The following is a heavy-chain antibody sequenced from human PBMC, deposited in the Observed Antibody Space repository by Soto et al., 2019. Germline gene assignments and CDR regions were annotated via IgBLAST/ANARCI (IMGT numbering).Heavy chain of an antibody. D-gene: IGHD3-10*01. J-gene: IGHJ4*02. CDR3: AKGSANYYGSGNSFDY. V-gene: IGHV3-23*04. CDR1: GFTFSNYA. Sequence: EVQLVESGGGLVQPGGSLRLSCAASGFTFSNYAMSWVRQAPGKGLEWVSGISGSGGSTYYADPVKGRFTISRDNSKNKLYLQMNSLRAEDTAVYYCAKGSANYYGSGNSFDYWGQGTLVTVSS. CDR2: ISGSGGST.